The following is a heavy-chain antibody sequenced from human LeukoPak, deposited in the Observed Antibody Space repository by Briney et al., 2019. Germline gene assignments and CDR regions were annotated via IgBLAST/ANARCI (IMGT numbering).Heavy chain of an antibody. CDR2: ISSSSSYI. V-gene: IGHV3-21*01. D-gene: IGHD6-13*01. J-gene: IGHJ4*02. CDR3: ARASGPAAPFDY. CDR1: GFTFSSYS. Sequence: GGSLRLSCAASGFTFSSYSMNWVRQAPGKGLEWVSSISSSSSYIYYADSVKGRFTISRDNAKNSLYLQMNSLRAEDTAGYYCARASGPAAPFDYWGQGTLVTVSS.